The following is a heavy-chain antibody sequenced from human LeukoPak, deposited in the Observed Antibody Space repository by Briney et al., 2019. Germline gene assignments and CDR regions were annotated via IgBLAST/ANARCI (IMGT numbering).Heavy chain of an antibody. CDR1: GYTISDYF. CDR3: ASARYSGHEPFDF. Sequence: ASVKVSCKASGYTISDYFMHWVRQAPAPGLEWMGWINPNTNGINYAQKFQGRVIMTRDTSINTAYMELRSLTSDDTAIYSASARYSGHEPFDFWGQGTLVTVST. V-gene: IGHV1-2*02. CDR2: INPNTNGI. D-gene: IGHD5-12*01. J-gene: IGHJ4*02.